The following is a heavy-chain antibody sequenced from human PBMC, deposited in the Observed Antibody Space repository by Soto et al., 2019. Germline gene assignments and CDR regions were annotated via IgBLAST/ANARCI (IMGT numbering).Heavy chain of an antibody. D-gene: IGHD1-7*01. CDR3: AKGNSWSPALVLDI. CDR2: ISGSGGST. V-gene: IGHV3-23*01. CDR1: GFTFSSYA. J-gene: IGHJ3*02. Sequence: EVQLLESGGGLVQPGGSLILSCAASGFTFSSYAMNWVRQAPGKGLEWVSAISGSGGSTYYADSVKGRFTISRDSSKNTLYLQMNSLRAEDTAVYYCAKGNSWSPALVLDIWGQGTMVTVSS.